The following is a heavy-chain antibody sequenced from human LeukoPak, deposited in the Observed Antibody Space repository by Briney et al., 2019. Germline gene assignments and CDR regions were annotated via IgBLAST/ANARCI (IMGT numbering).Heavy chain of an antibody. Sequence: SETLSLTCTVSGGSISSYYWSWIRQPPGKGLEWIGYIYYSGSTNYNPSLKSRVTISVDTSKNQFSLKLSSVTAADTAVYYCARKRWRGYSYGYPLDAFDIWGQGTMVTVSS. CDR1: GGSISSYY. J-gene: IGHJ3*02. V-gene: IGHV4-59*12. CDR3: ARKRWRGYSYGYPLDAFDI. D-gene: IGHD5-18*01. CDR2: IYYSGST.